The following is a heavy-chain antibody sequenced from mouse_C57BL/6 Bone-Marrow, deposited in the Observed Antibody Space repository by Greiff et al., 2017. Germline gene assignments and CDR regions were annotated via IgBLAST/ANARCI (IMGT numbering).Heavy chain of an antibody. CDR3: TRDITTVVANWYFDV. CDR1: GFTFSSYA. V-gene: IGHV5-9-1*02. D-gene: IGHD1-1*01. Sequence: EVMLVESGEGLVKPGGSLKLSCAASGFTFSSYAMSWVRQTPEKRLEWVAYISSGGDYIYYADTVKGRFTISRDNARNTLYLQMSSLKSEDTAMYYCTRDITTVVANWYFDVWGTGTTVTVSS. J-gene: IGHJ1*03. CDR2: ISSGGDYI.